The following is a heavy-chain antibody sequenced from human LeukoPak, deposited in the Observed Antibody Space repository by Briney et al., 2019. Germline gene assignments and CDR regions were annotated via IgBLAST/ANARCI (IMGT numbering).Heavy chain of an antibody. D-gene: IGHD3-10*01. CDR2: IHYSGST. J-gene: IGHJ5*02. CDR1: GGSISSGECF. CDR3: AAGVEWFDP. V-gene: IGHV4-30-4*01. Sequence: NPSETLSLTCTVSGGSISSGECFWSWIRQPPGKGLEWIGYIHYSGSTSYNPSLKSRVTISVDTSKNQFSLKLSSVTAADTAVYYCAAGVEWFDPWGQGTLVTVSS.